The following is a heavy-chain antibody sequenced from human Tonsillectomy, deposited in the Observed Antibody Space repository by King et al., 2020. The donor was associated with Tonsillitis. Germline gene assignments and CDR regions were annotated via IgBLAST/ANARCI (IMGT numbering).Heavy chain of an antibody. V-gene: IGHV3-30*18. J-gene: IGHJ6*02. CDR2: ISYDGSNK. Sequence: VQLVESGGGVVQPGRSLRLSCAASGFTFSSYGMHWVRQAPGKGLEWVAVISYDGSNKYYADSVKGRFTISRDNSKNTLYLQMNSLRAEDTAVYYCAKDPERVAPLLIGYYYGMDVWGQGTTVTVSS. CDR1: GFTFSSYG. CDR3: AKDPERVAPLLIGYYYGMDV. D-gene: IGHD2-15*01.